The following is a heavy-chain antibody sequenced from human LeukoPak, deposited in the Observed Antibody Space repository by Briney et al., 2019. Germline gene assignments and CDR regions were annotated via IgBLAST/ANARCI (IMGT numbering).Heavy chain of an antibody. D-gene: IGHD2-2*01. J-gene: IGHJ4*02. Sequence: GESLKISCKGSGYTYTNYWIGWVRQMPGKGLEWMGTIYPSDSTTRYSPSFQGQVTISADKSFSTAYLQWSSLKASDTDMYYFARRYCSSFACFSPLDYWGQGTLVTVSS. CDR1: GYTYTNYW. CDR3: ARRYCSSFACFSPLDY. CDR2: IYPSDSTT. V-gene: IGHV5-51*01.